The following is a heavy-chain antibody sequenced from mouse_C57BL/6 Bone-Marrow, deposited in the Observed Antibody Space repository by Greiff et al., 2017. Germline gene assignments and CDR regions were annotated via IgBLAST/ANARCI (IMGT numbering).Heavy chain of an antibody. J-gene: IGHJ3*01. CDR3: ARGGIYYYGPEAY. Sequence: VQLKQPGAELVKPGASVKMSCKASGYTFTSYWITWVKQRPGQGLEWIGDIYPGSGSTNYNEKFKSKATLTVDTSSSTAYMQLSSLTSEDSAVYYCARGGIYYYGPEAYWGQGTLVTVSA. CDR2: IYPGSGST. CDR1: GYTFTSYW. V-gene: IGHV1-55*01. D-gene: IGHD1-1*01.